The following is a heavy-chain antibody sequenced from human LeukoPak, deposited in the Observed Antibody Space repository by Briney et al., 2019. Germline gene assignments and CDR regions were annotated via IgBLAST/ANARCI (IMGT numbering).Heavy chain of an antibody. CDR3: ARDQVAAAVVDY. V-gene: IGHV4-30-4*08. Sequence: PSETLSLTCTVSGGSISSGDYYWSWIRQPPGKGLEWIGYIYYSGNTYYNPALKSRATISVDTSKNQFSLKLSSVTAADTAVYHCARDQVAAAVVDYWGQGTLVTVSS. J-gene: IGHJ4*02. D-gene: IGHD6-13*01. CDR2: IYYSGNT. CDR1: GGSISSGDYY.